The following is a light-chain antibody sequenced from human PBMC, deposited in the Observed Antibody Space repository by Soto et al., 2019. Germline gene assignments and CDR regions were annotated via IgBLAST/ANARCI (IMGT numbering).Light chain of an antibody. J-gene: IGLJ3*02. CDR2: EVS. CDR1: SSDDGKYSY. V-gene: IGLV2-14*01. CDR3: SSFTTSSTWV. Sequence: QSVLTQPASVSGSPGQSIAISCTGTSSDDGKYSYVSWFQQYPGNAPKLMIYEVSNRPSGVSNRFSGSKSGNTASLTISGLQGEVEADYYCSSFTTSSTWVFGGGTKLTVL.